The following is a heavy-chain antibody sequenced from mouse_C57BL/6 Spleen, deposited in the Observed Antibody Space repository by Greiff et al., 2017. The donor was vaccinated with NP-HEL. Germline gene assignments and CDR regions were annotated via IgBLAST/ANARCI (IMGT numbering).Heavy chain of an antibody. CDR1: GFTFSDYY. D-gene: IGHD4-1*01. CDR3: ARALGRRYWYFDV. J-gene: IGHJ1*03. V-gene: IGHV5-16*01. Sequence: EVMLVESEGGLVQPGSSMKLSCTASGFTFSDYYMAWVRQVPEKGLEWVANINYDGSSTYYLDSLKSRFIISRDNAKNILYLQMSSLKSEDTATYYCARALGRRYWYFDVWGTGTTVTVSS. CDR2: INYDGSST.